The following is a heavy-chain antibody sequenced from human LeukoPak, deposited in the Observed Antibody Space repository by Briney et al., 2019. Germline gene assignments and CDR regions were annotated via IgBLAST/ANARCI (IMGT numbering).Heavy chain of an antibody. J-gene: IGHJ1*01. Sequence: SQTLSLTCTFSGGSISSGGYYWSWIRQHPGKGLEWIGYIYYSGSTYYNPSLKSRVTISVDASKNQFSLKLSSVTAADTAVYYCASNAVTTVAYFQHWGQGTLVTVSS. CDR3: ASNAVTTVAYFQH. CDR2: IYYSGST. D-gene: IGHD4-17*01. CDR1: GGSISSGGYY. V-gene: IGHV4-31*03.